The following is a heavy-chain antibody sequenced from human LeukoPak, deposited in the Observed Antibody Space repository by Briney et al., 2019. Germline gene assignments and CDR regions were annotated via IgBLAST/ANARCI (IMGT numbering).Heavy chain of an antibody. V-gene: IGHV3-20*04. CDR3: ARTSGPGLFMTTRGVEDY. CDR1: GFTFDDYG. J-gene: IGHJ4*02. Sequence: PGGSLRLSCVASGFTFDDYGMRWVRQAPGKGLEWVSGINWNGGSTGYADSVKGRFTISRDNSKNTLYLQMNSLRAEDTAVYYCARTSGPGLFMTTRGVEDYWGQGTLVTVSS. CDR2: INWNGGST. D-gene: IGHD4-17*01.